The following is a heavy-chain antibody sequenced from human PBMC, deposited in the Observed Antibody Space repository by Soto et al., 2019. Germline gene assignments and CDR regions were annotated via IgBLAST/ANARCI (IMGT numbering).Heavy chain of an antibody. CDR2: ISGSGGST. CDR1: GFTFSSYA. V-gene: IGHV3-23*01. Sequence: GGSLRLSCTASGFTFSSYAMSWVRQAPGKGLEWVSAISGSGGSTYYADSVKGRFTISRDNSKNTLYLQMNSLRAEDTAVYYCAKDRSTYYLVPPFDPWGQGTLVTVSS. CDR3: AKDRSTYYLVPPFDP. D-gene: IGHD3-10*01. J-gene: IGHJ5*02.